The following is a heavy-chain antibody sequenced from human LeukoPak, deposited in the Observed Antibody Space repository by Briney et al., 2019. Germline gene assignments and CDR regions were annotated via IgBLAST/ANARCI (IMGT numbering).Heavy chain of an antibody. CDR2: INPNSVGT. J-gene: IGHJ4*02. Sequence: ASVKVSCKASGYTFTGYYMHWLRQAPGQGLEWMGWINPNSVGTNYAQKFQGRVTMTRDTSISTAYMELTRLRSDDTAVYYCARVGFCSGGSCPYYFDYWGQGTLVTVSS. V-gene: IGHV1-2*02. D-gene: IGHD2-15*01. CDR1: GYTFTGYY. CDR3: ARVGFCSGGSCPYYFDY.